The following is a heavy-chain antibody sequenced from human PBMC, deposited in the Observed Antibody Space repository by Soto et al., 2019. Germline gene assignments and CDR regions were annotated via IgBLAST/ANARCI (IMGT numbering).Heavy chain of an antibody. J-gene: IGHJ5*02. Sequence: GSLRLSCAASGFTLSSYWMHWVRQAPGKGLVWVSRINSDGSSTSYADSVKGRFTISRDNAKNTLYLQMNSLRAEDTAVYYCARGLGGGSCYSGCWFDPWGQGTLVTV. CDR1: GFTLSSYW. D-gene: IGHD2-15*01. CDR2: INSDGSST. CDR3: ARGLGGGSCYSGCWFDP. V-gene: IGHV3-74*01.